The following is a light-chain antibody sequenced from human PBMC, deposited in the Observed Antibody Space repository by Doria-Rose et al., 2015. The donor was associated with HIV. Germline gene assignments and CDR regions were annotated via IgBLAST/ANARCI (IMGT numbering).Light chain of an antibody. V-gene: IGKV3-20*01. CDR2: DGS. J-gene: IGKJ1*01. CDR3: HQYGTSWT. CDR1: QSFSSTY. Sequence: EIVLTQSPGTLSLSPGERATLSCRASQSFSSTYLAWYQQKPGQAPSLLIYDGSTRATGIPDRLSASGSGTDFTLTINRLEPEDFALYYCHQYGTSWTFGQGTKVE.